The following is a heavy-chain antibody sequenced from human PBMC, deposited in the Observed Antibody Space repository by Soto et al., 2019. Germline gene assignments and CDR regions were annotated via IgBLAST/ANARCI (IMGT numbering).Heavy chain of an antibody. CDR2: IYYSGRT. CDR1: GGSISSGGYY. D-gene: IGHD3-10*01. CDR3: AREDGSQDYYGSGNWFDP. Sequence: QVQLQESGPGLVKPSQTLSLTCTVSGGSISSGGYYWSWIRQHPGKGLEWIGYIYYSGRTYYNPSLMSRVTISVDTSKNQFSLKLSSVTAADTAVYYCAREDGSQDYYGSGNWFDPWGQGTLVTVSS. V-gene: IGHV4-31*03. J-gene: IGHJ5*02.